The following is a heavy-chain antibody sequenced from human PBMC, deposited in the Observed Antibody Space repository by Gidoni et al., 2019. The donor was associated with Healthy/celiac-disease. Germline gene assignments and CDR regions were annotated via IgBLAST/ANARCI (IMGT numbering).Heavy chain of an antibody. J-gene: IGHJ3*02. V-gene: IGHV5-10-1*03. Sequence: EVQLVQSGAEVKKPGESLRISCTCSGYSFTSYWLCWVRQMPGKGLEWMGRIDPSDSYTNYSPSFQGHVTISADKSISTAYLQWSSLKASDTAMYYCARHDEDIVVVVAATPSAFDIWGQGTMVTVSS. CDR3: ARHDEDIVVVVAATPSAFDI. CDR2: IDPSDSYT. D-gene: IGHD2-15*01. CDR1: GYSFTSYW.